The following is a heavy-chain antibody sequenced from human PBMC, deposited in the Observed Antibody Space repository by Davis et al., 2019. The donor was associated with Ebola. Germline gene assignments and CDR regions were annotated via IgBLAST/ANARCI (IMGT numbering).Heavy chain of an antibody. CDR2: ISAYYGNT. D-gene: IGHD4-17*01. CDR1: GGTFSSYA. Sequence: AASVTVSCKASGGTFSSYAISWVRQAPGQGLEWMGWISAYYGNTNYAQKLQGRVTMTTDTSTSTAYMELRGLRSDDTAVYYCARGFKDGDYDYWGQGTLVTVSS. J-gene: IGHJ4*02. CDR3: ARGFKDGDYDY. V-gene: IGHV1-18*01.